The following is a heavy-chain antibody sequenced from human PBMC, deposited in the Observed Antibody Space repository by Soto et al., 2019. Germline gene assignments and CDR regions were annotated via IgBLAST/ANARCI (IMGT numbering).Heavy chain of an antibody. D-gene: IGHD6-19*01. V-gene: IGHV2-5*01. CDR3: AHRPSGWYLFDY. CDR1: GFSLSTSGLG. CDR2: IYWNDDK. J-gene: IGHJ4*02. Sequence: QITLKESGPTLVRPTQTLTLTCTFSGFSLSTSGLGVGWIRQPPGKALEWLALIYWNDDKRYSPSLKARLTITKDTSKNQVVLTMTNMDPVDTATYYGAHRPSGWYLFDYWCQGTLVTVSS.